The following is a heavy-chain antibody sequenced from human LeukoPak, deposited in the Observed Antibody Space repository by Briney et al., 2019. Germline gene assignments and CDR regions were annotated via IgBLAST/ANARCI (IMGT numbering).Heavy chain of an antibody. V-gene: IGHV1-69*06. CDR2: IIPIFGTA. D-gene: IGHD6-13*01. CDR1: GGTFSSYA. CDR3: ANLQGDSSSYHLDEA. Sequence: ASVKVSCKASGGTFSSYAISWVRQAPGQGLEWMGGIIPIFGTANYAQKFQGRVTITADKSTSTAYMELSSLRSEDTAAYYCANLQGDSSSYHLDEAWGQGTLVTVSS. J-gene: IGHJ5*02.